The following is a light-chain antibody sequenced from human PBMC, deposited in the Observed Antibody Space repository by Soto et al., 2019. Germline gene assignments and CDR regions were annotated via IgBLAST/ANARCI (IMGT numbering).Light chain of an antibody. CDR3: SSYTSNNTLL. Sequence: QSVLTQPASVYGSPGQSIAISCIGTSSYVGGYNYVSWYQQYQGKAPKLMIYDVSNRPSGVSNRFSGSKSGNTASLTISGLQAEDEADYYCSSYTSNNTLLFGIGTKVTVL. CDR2: DVS. J-gene: IGLJ1*01. V-gene: IGLV2-14*03. CDR1: SSYVGGYNY.